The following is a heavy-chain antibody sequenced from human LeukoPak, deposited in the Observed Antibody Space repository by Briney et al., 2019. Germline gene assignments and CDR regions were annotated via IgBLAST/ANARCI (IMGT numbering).Heavy chain of an antibody. CDR2: VSGSGGST. Sequence: PGGSLRLSCAASGFTFSSYDMSWVRQAPGKGLEWVSTVSGSGGSTYYTDSVKGRFTISRDNSKNTLYLEMNSLRTEDTAVYRCAVGGDSSRWSYFQHWGQGTLVTVSS. CDR3: AVGGDSSRWSYFQH. D-gene: IGHD6-13*01. CDR1: GFTFSSYD. V-gene: IGHV3-23*01. J-gene: IGHJ1*01.